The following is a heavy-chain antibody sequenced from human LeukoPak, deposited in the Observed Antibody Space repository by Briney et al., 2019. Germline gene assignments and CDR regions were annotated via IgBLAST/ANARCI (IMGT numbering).Heavy chain of an antibody. Sequence: GGSLRLSCAASGFTFSSYGMHWVRQAPGKGLEWVAVISYDGSNKYYADSVKGRFTISRDNSKNTLYLQMNSLRAEDTAVYYCAKDLSGYSGYDGGLEYWGQGTLVTVSS. J-gene: IGHJ4*02. CDR3: AKDLSGYSGYDGGLEY. V-gene: IGHV3-30*18. D-gene: IGHD5-12*01. CDR1: GFTFSSYG. CDR2: ISYDGSNK.